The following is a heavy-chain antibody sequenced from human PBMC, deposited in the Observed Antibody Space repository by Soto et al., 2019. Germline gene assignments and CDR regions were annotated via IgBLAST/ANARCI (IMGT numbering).Heavy chain of an antibody. Sequence: EVQLVESGGGLVQPGGSLNLSCAASGLTVSSNYMNWVRQAPGKGLEWVSVIYSGGSTYYADSVKGRFTISRDNSKNTLYFQMNSLRAEDTAVYYFARDMVRGMDVWGQGTTVTVSS. V-gene: IGHV3-66*01. CDR3: ARDMVRGMDV. J-gene: IGHJ6*02. D-gene: IGHD3-10*01. CDR2: IYSGGST. CDR1: GLTVSSNY.